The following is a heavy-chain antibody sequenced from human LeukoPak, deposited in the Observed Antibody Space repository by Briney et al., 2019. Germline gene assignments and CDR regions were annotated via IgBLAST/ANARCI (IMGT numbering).Heavy chain of an antibody. CDR3: ARGRYNYSYYYFMAV. V-gene: IGHV4-59*01. D-gene: IGHD5-18*01. Sequence: PSETLSLTCTVSGGSISSYYWSWIRQPPGKGLEWIGYIYYSGSTNYNPSLKSRVTISVDTSKNQFFLKMSSVTAADPAVYYCARGRYNYSYYYFMAVWGKGTTVTVSS. J-gene: IGHJ6*03. CDR2: IYYSGST. CDR1: GGSISSYY.